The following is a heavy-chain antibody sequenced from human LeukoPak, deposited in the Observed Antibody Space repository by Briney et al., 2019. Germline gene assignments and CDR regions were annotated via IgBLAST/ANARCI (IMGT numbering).Heavy chain of an antibody. CDR1: GFTFSSYA. CDR2: ISGSGGST. J-gene: IGHJ4*02. D-gene: IGHD3-22*01. Sequence: YPGGSLRLSCAASGFTFSSYAMSWVRQAPGKGLEWVSAISGSGGSTYYADSVKGRFTISRDNSKNTLYLQMNSLRAEDTAVYYCAKDLTTSDPYYYDSSGSGYWGQGTLVTVSS. V-gene: IGHV3-23*01. CDR3: AKDLTTSDPYYYDSSGSGY.